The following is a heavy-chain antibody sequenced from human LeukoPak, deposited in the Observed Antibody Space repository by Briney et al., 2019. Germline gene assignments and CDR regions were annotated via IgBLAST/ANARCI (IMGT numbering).Heavy chain of an antibody. CDR3: TRDLIY. V-gene: IGHV3-23*01. J-gene: IGHJ4*02. CDR2: ISGNSGAT. CDR1: GFTFSSYP. Sequence: GGSLRLSCATSGFTFSSYPMSWVRQAPGRGLEWVSVISGNSGATYYADSVKGRFTISRDNAKNTVYLQMNSLSADDTAVYYCTRDLIYGGQGTLVTVSS. D-gene: IGHD2/OR15-2a*01.